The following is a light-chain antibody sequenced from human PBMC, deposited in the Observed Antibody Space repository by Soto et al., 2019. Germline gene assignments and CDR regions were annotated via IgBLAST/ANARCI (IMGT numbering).Light chain of an antibody. CDR1: SSDIGPYNY. V-gene: IGLV2-8*01. J-gene: IGLJ2*01. CDR3: SSYAGNTYVI. Sequence: QSALTQPPSASGSPGQSVTISCTGTSSDIGPYNYVSWYQHHPGKAPKLMIYEVSKRPLGVPDRFTGSKSGNTASLTVSGLQAEDEADYYCSSYAGNTYVIFGGGTKLTVL. CDR2: EVS.